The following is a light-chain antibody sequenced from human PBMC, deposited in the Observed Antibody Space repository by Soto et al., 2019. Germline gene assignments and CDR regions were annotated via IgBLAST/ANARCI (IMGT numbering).Light chain of an antibody. CDR2: DAS. CDR1: QSISSW. Sequence: DLLMTESPSFLAAYVWPRVPIPFRASQSISSWLAWYQQKPGKAPKLLIYDASSLESGVPSRFSGSGSGTEFTLTISSLQPDDFATYYCQQYNSYPTVGQGGKV. V-gene: IGKV1-5*01. CDR3: QQYNSYPT. J-gene: IGKJ1*01.